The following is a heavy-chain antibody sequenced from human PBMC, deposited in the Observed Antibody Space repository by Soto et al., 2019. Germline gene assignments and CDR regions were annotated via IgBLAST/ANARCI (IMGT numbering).Heavy chain of an antibody. Sequence: EVQLVESGGDLVQRGGSLRLSCAASGFPFSSYWMHWVRHTPGKGLDWVARISGDGVTTYYADSVTGRFTVSRDNAKNTRSLQISGLRADDTAVYYCAREYYGLLTGYYTDYWGQGTLVSVSS. CDR1: GFPFSSYW. J-gene: IGHJ4*02. CDR3: AREYYGLLTGYYTDY. D-gene: IGHD3-9*01. V-gene: IGHV3-74*01. CDR2: ISGDGVTT.